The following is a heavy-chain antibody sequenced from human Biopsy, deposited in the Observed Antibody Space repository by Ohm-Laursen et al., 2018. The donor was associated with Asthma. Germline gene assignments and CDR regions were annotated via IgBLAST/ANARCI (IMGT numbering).Heavy chain of an antibody. CDR3: ARAVSSSSYWYFDL. CDR1: GDAMSTSGSY. CDR2: IYYSDRT. Sequence: GTLSLTWIVSGDAMSTSGSYWGWIRQSPGKGLEWIGSIYYSDRTYYNPSLESRVTISADTSKNHFSLKVTPVTAADTAVYYCARAVSSSSYWYFDLWGRGDLVTVSS. J-gene: IGHJ2*01. V-gene: IGHV4-39*02. D-gene: IGHD6-6*01.